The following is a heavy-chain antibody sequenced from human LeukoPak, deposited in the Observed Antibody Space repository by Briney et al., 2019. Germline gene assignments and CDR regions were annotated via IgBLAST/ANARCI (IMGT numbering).Heavy chain of an antibody. D-gene: IGHD5-18*01. CDR3: ARGAGYPFYMDV. J-gene: IGHJ6*03. CDR1: GFIVSTNY. Sequence: GGSLRLSCVASGFIVSTNYMSWVRQAPGKGLEWVSLIYDGGKTYYADSVKGRFTISRDNSKTTLFLQMDSPRAEDTAVYYCARGAGYPFYMDVWGKGTTVTVSS. V-gene: IGHV3-66*02. CDR2: IYDGGKT.